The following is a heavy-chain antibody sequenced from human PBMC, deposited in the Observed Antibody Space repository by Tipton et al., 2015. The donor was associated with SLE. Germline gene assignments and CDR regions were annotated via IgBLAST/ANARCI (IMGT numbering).Heavy chain of an antibody. CDR3: ARGWGSWPYYFDY. D-gene: IGHD6-13*01. Sequence: TLSLTCTVSGYSISSGYYWGWIRQPPGKGLEWIGSISYSGSTSYNPSLKSRVTIALDTSKNQFSLKLSSVTAADTAVYYCARGWGSWPYYFDYWGQGTLVTVSS. J-gene: IGHJ4*02. V-gene: IGHV4-38-2*02. CDR2: ISYSGST. CDR1: GYSISSGYY.